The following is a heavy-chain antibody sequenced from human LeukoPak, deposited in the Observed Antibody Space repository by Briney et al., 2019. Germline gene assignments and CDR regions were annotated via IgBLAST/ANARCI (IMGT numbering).Heavy chain of an antibody. CDR3: AKDSVRYYYYYYMDV. Sequence: GGSLRLSCAASGFTFSGYGMHWVRQAPGKGLEWVAFIRYDGSNKYYADSVKGRFTISRDNSKNTLYLQMNSLRAEDTAVYYCAKDSVRYYYYYYMDVWGKGTTVTVSS. CDR2: IRYDGSNK. J-gene: IGHJ6*03. V-gene: IGHV3-30*02. D-gene: IGHD1-1*01. CDR1: GFTFSGYG.